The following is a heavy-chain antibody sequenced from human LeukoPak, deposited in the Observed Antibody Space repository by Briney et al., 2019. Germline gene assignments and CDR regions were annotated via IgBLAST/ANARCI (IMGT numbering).Heavy chain of an antibody. V-gene: IGHV4-59*01. Sequence: SETLSLTCTVSGGSISSYYWSWLRQPPGKGLEWIGYIYYSGSTNYNPSLKSRVTISVDTSKDQFSLKLSSVTAADTAVYYCATVGYDSSGYRRGHCWFDPWGQGTRVTVSS. CDR3: ATVGYDSSGYRRGHCWFDP. CDR2: IYYSGST. J-gene: IGHJ5*02. CDR1: GGSISSYY. D-gene: IGHD3-22*01.